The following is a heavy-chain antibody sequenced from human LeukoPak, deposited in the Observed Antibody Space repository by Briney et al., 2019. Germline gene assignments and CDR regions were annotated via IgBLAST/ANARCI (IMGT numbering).Heavy chain of an antibody. CDR1: GFTFSSYW. Sequence: GGSLRLSCAASGFTFSSYWMHWVRQAPGKGLVWVSRITSGRSSTSYADSVKGRFTISRDNAKDTLYLQMNSLRAEDTAVYYCAIERTNWFDSWGQGTLVTVSS. V-gene: IGHV3-74*01. CDR2: ITSGRSST. J-gene: IGHJ5*01. CDR3: AIERTNWFDS.